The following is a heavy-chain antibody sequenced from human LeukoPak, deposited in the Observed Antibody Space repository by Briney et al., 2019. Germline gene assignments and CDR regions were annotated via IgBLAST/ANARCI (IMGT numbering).Heavy chain of an antibody. Sequence: PGGSLRLSCAASGFTFSSHWMHWVRQAPGKGLVRVSRMNTDGSSINYADSVKGRFTISRDNAKNTLYLQMNSLRAEDTAVYYCARGGEGYNGPGFNWGQGTLVTVSS. CDR3: ARGGEGYNGPGFN. V-gene: IGHV3-74*01. J-gene: IGHJ4*02. CDR1: GFTFSSHW. CDR2: MNTDGSSI. D-gene: IGHD5-12*01.